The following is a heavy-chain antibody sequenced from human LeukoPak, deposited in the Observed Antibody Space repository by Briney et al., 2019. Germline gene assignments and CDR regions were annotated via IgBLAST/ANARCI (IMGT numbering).Heavy chain of an antibody. D-gene: IGHD4-17*01. CDR3: ARYGDYDAFDI. Sequence: GESLNISCKGSGYSFTSYWIGWVRQMPGKGLEWMGIIYPGDSDTRYSPSFQGQVTISADRSISTAYLQWSSLKASNTAVYDGARYGDYDAFDIWGQGTMVTVSS. CDR1: GYSFTSYW. J-gene: IGHJ3*02. CDR2: IYPGDSDT. V-gene: IGHV5-51*01.